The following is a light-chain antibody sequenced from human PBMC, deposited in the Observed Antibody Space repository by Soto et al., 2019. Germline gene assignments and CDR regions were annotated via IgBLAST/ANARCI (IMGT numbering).Light chain of an antibody. CDR2: VGTGGIVG. CDR3: GADHGSGSNFVYV. CDR1: SGYSNYK. V-gene: IGLV9-49*01. J-gene: IGLJ1*01. Sequence: QPVLTQPPSASASLGASVTLTCTLSSGYSNYKVDWYQQRPGKGPRFVMRVGTGGIVGSKGDGIPDRFSVLGSGLNRYLTIKNIQEEDXSDYHCGADHGSGSNFVYVFGTGTKLTVL.